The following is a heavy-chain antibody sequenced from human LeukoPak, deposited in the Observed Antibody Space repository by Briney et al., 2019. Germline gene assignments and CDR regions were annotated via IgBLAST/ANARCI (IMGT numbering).Heavy chain of an antibody. Sequence: PSETLSLTCTVSGGSISSYYWSWIRQPPGKGLEWIGYIYYSGRTNYNPSLKSRVTISVDTSKNQFSLKLTSVTAADTAVYYCARDGIVGATLFDYWGQGTLVTVSS. CDR1: GGSISSYY. V-gene: IGHV4-59*01. CDR3: ARDGIVGATLFDY. D-gene: IGHD1-26*01. CDR2: IYYSGRT. J-gene: IGHJ4*02.